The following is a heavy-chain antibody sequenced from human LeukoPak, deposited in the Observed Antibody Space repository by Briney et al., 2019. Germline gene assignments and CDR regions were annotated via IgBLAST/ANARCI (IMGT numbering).Heavy chain of an antibody. CDR1: GYTFTGYY. D-gene: IGHD4-17*01. CDR2: INPNSGGT. CDR3: ARDYGDYGDDDY. J-gene: IGHJ4*02. Sequence: ASVKVSCKASGYTFTGYYMHWVRQAPGQGLEWMGWINPNSGGTNYAQKFQGRVTMTRDTSISTAYMELSRLRSDDMAVYYCARDYGDYGDDDYWGQGTLVTVSS. V-gene: IGHV1-2*02.